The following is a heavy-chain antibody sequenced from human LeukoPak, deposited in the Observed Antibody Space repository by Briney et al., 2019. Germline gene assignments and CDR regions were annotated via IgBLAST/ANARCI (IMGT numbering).Heavy chain of an antibody. J-gene: IGHJ6*03. CDR2: IYPGDSDT. CDR1: GYSFTSYW. CDR3: ARQNSRLDYHMDV. V-gene: IGHV5-51*01. D-gene: IGHD2-21*01. Sequence: GESLKISCKGSGYSFTSYWIGWVRQMPGKGLEWMGIIYPGDSDTRYSPSFQGQVTISADKSISTAYLQWSSLKASDTAMYYCARQNSRLDYHMDVWGKGTTVTVSS.